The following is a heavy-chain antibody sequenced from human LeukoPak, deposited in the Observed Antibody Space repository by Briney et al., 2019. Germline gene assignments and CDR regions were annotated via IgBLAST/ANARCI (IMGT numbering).Heavy chain of an antibody. CDR3: ARNYYGSGTYYNWFDP. CDR2: MYTSGNT. D-gene: IGHD3-10*01. CDR1: GGSIISNY. V-gene: IGHV4-4*07. Sequence: SETLSLTCTVSGGSIISNYWSWIRQPARKGLEWIGRMYTSGNTNYNPSLKSRVTMSVDTSKNQFSLKLNSVTAADTAVYYCARNYYGSGTYYNWFDPWGQGTLVTVSS. J-gene: IGHJ5*02.